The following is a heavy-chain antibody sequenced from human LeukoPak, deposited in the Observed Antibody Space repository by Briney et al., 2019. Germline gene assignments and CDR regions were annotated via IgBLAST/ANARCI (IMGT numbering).Heavy chain of an antibody. CDR1: GSTFNNYW. V-gene: IGHV3-74*01. CDR3: ARGGLAGATPDY. J-gene: IGHJ4*02. CDR2: VNNDGTVT. Sequence: GGSLRLSCAASGSTFNNYWIHWVRQAPGKGLVWVSFVNNDGTVTDYAGSVKGRFTMSRDNAKNMLYLQMNSLRAEDTAIYYCARGGLAGATPDYWGQGALVTVSS. D-gene: IGHD1-26*01.